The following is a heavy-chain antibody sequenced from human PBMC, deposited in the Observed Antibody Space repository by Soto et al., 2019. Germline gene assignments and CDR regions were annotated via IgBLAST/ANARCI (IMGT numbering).Heavy chain of an antibody. J-gene: IGHJ3*02. CDR3: ARDADILTGSDAFDI. CDR1: GFTFSSYS. Sequence: PGGSLRLSCAASGFTFSSYSMNWVRQAPGKGLEWDSSISSSSSYTNYADSVKGRFTISRDNAKNSLYLQMNSLRAEDTAVYYCARDADILTGSDAFDIWGQGTMVTVSS. CDR2: ISSSSSYT. D-gene: IGHD3-9*01. V-gene: IGHV3-21*04.